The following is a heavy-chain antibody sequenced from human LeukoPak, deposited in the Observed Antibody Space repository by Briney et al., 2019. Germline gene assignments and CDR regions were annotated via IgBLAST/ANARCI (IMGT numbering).Heavy chain of an antibody. CDR1: GGSISSSSYY. CDR2: IYYSGST. Sequence: SETLSLTCTVSGGSISSSSYYWGWIRQPPGKGLEWIGSIYYSGSTYYNPSLKSRLTISVDTSKNQFSLKLSSVAAADTAVYYCARLAILGWFDPWGQGTLVTVSS. D-gene: IGHD3-3*01. CDR3: ARLAILGWFDP. J-gene: IGHJ5*02. V-gene: IGHV4-39*01.